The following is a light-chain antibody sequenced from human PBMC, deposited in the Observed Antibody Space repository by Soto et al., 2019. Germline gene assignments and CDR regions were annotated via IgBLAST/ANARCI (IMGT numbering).Light chain of an antibody. V-gene: IGLV2-14*03. Sequence: SDLTQPASVSGSPGQSIAISCTGTSSDVGSYNYVSWYQQHPGKAPKLMIYDVSNRPSGVSDRFSGSKSGNTASLTISGLQAEDEADYYCTSYTSGSTYVFGPGTKVTVL. CDR1: SSDVGSYNY. J-gene: IGLJ1*01. CDR3: TSYTSGSTYV. CDR2: DVS.